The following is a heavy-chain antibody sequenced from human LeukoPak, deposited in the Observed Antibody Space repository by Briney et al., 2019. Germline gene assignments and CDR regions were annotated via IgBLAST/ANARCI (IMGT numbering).Heavy chain of an antibody. CDR3: AREGCGSGGSCYCNWFDS. Sequence: SETLSLTCTVSGGSISSGDYYWSWIRQPPGKGLEWIGYIYYSGSTYYNPSLKSRVTISVDTSKNQFSLKLSSVTAADTAVYYCAREGCGSGGSCYCNWFDSWGQGTLVTVSS. CDR1: GGSISSGDYY. CDR2: IYYSGST. D-gene: IGHD2-15*01. V-gene: IGHV4-30-4*01. J-gene: IGHJ5*01.